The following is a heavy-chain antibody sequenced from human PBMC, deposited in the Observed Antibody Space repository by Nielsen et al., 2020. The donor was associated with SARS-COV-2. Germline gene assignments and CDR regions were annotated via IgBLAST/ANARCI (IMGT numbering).Heavy chain of an antibody. Sequence: SETLSLTCTVSTDSFSDYYWSWFRQPPGQRLKWIGFFYHTGGTRSNPSLKSRVSISGDTSKNQFSLELRSVTAADTAIYYCARQNPLFSTSRPVDWWGQGTLVTVSS. CDR1: TDSFSDYY. CDR3: ARQNPLFSTSRPVDW. CDR2: FYHTGGT. V-gene: IGHV4-59*08. J-gene: IGHJ4*02. D-gene: IGHD6-6*01.